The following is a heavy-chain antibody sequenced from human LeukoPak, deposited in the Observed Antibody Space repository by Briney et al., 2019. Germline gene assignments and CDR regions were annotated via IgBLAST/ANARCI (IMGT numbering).Heavy chain of an antibody. CDR2: ISSSSSYI. Sequence: GSLRLSCAASGFTFSSYSMNWVRQAPGKGLEWVSSISSSSSYIYYADSVKGRFTISRDNAKNSLYLQMNSLRAEDTAVYYCASEMSGGQQLVPFDYWGQGTLVTVSS. J-gene: IGHJ4*02. V-gene: IGHV3-21*01. CDR1: GFTFSSYS. CDR3: ASEMSGGQQLVPFDY. D-gene: IGHD6-13*01.